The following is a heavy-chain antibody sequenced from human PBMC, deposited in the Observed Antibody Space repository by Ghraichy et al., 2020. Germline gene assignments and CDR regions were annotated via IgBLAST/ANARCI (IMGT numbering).Heavy chain of an antibody. J-gene: IGHJ6*02. CDR2: LSRKT. D-gene: IGHD3-22*01. V-gene: IGHV4-34*01. CDR3: ARGRVDSSGYYHYYYGMDV. Sequence: LSRKTNYNPSLKSRVTISVDTSKNQFSLKLSSVTAADTAVYYCARGRVDSSGYYHYYYGMDVGGQRT.